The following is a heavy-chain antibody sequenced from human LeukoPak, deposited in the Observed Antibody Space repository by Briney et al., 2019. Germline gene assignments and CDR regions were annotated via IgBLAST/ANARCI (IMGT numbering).Heavy chain of an antibody. CDR1: GSSFNDYY. V-gene: IGHV1-2*02. Sequence: ASVKVSCKTSGSSFNDYYLHWVRQAPGQGLEWMGWINPNSGRTDYAPKFQGRVTLTTDTSITTAYMELSSLISGDTALYYCARDSSDVLTGYYHFWGQGTLVTVSS. CDR3: ARDSSDVLTGYYHF. CDR2: INPNSGRT. J-gene: IGHJ4*02. D-gene: IGHD3-9*01.